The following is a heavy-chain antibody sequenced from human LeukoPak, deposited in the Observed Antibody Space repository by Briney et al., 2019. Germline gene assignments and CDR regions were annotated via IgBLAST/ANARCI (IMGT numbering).Heavy chain of an antibody. CDR2: IIPIFGTA. V-gene: IGHV1-69*01. Sequence: SVKVSCKASGGTFSSYAISWVRQAPGQGLEWMGGIIPIFGTANYAQKFQGRVMITADESTSTAYMELSSLRSEDTAVYYCASSLIVVVPAARGLGDWGQGTLVTVSS. D-gene: IGHD2-2*01. CDR1: GGTFSSYA. J-gene: IGHJ4*02. CDR3: ASSLIVVVPAARGLGD.